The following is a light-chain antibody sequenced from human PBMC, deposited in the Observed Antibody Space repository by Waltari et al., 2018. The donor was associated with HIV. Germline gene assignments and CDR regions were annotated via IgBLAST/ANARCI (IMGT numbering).Light chain of an antibody. J-gene: IGLJ3*02. Sequence: QAVLTQPSSLSASPGASASLTCTLRSGIHVGTYRLSWYQQQPGSPPQYLLRYKSDSDKQQGSGVPSRFSGSKDASANAGILLISGLQSEDEADYYCMIWHSSAWVFGGGTKLTVL. V-gene: IGLV5-45*02. CDR2: YKSDSDK. CDR3: MIWHSSAWV. CDR1: SGIHVGTYR.